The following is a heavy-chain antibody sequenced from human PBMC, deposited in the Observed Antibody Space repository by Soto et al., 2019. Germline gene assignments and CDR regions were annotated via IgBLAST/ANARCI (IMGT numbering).Heavy chain of an antibody. CDR1: GFTFSSYA. CDR3: AKGLGYCTNGVCYPGYYYYGMDV. CDR2: ISGSGGST. J-gene: IGHJ6*02. V-gene: IGHV3-23*01. D-gene: IGHD2-8*01. Sequence: GGSLRLSCAASGFTFSSYAMSWVRQAPGKGLEWVSAISGSGGSTYYADSVKGRFTISRDNSKNTLYLQMNSLRAEDTAVYYCAKGLGYCTNGVCYPGYYYYGMDVWGQGTTVTSP.